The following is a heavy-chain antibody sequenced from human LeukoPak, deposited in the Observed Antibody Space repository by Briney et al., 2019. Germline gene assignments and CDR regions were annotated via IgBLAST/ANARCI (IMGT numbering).Heavy chain of an antibody. V-gene: IGHV3-30*02. J-gene: IGHJ4*02. CDR2: IRYDGSNK. D-gene: IGHD2-2*02. Sequence: GGSLRLSCAASGFTFSSYGMHWVRQAPGKGLKWVAFIRYDGSNKYYSDSVKGRFTISRDNSKNTLYLQMNSLRAEDTAVYYCAKGQTPIVVVPAAIPEYWGQGTLVTVSS. CDR1: GFTFSSYG. CDR3: AKGQTPIVVVPAAIPEY.